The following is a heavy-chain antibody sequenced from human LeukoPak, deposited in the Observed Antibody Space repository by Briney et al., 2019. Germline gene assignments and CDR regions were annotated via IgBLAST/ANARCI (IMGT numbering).Heavy chain of an antibody. CDR3: ARDVGDYYDSSGINY. V-gene: IGHV1-18*01. Sequence: ASVKVSCKASGYTFTSYGISWVRQAPGQGLEWMGWISAHNGNTNYAQKLQDRVTMTTDTSTSTAYMELRSLRSDDTAVYYCARDVGDYYDSSGINYWGQGTLVTVSS. CDR2: ISAHNGNT. CDR1: GYTFTSYG. D-gene: IGHD3-22*01. J-gene: IGHJ4*02.